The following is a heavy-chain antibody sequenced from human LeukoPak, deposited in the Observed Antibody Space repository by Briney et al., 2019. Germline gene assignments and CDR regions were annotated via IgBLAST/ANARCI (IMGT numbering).Heavy chain of an antibody. CDR1: GGSFSGYY. Sequence: PSETLSLTCAVYGGSFSGYYWGWIRQPPGKGLEWIGEINHSGSTKYNPSLKSRVTISVDTSKNQFSLKLSSVTAADTAVYYCARGSSSHLESQDIVVVPAAIGNFDYWGQGTLVTVSS. J-gene: IGHJ4*02. D-gene: IGHD2-2*01. CDR3: ARGSSSHLESQDIVVVPAAIGNFDY. V-gene: IGHV4-34*01. CDR2: INHSGST.